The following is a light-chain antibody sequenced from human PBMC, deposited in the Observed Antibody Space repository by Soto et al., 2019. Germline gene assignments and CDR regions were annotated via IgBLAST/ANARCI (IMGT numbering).Light chain of an antibody. CDR3: QHRSHWLIT. V-gene: IGKV3-11*01. J-gene: IGKJ5*01. CDR1: RSVTNY. CDR2: ETI. Sequence: IVLTQSPATLSLSPGERATLSCRASRSVTNYLAWYQQKAGQAPRLLIYETIHRATGIPARFSGSGSGTDFTLTISSLEPEDFAVYYCQHRSHWLITFGQGTRLEIK.